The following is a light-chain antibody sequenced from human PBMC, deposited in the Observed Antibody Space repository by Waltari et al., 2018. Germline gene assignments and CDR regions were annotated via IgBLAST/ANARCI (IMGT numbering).Light chain of an antibody. CDR1: QSLGSN. CDR2: GPS. Sequence: EIVMTQSPVTLSVSPGERATLSCTASQSLGSNLAWYQQKPGQAPRFLIYGPSSRATGIPARFSGSGSGTYFTLTISSLQSEDFAVYYCQQFHKWPPTFGQGTTVEV. V-gene: IGKV3-15*01. J-gene: IGKJ1*01. CDR3: QQFHKWPPT.